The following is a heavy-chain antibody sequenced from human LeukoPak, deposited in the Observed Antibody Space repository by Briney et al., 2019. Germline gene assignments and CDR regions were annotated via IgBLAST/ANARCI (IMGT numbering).Heavy chain of an antibody. CDR3: AREGYDFWSGYPNWFDP. CDR2: IYYSGST. D-gene: IGHD3-3*01. J-gene: IGHJ5*02. Sequence: SQTLSLTCTVSGGSISSGDYYWSWIRQPPGKGLEWIGYIYYSGSTYYDPSLKSRVTISVDTSKNQFSLKLSSVTAADTAVYYCAREGYDFWSGYPNWFDPWGQGTLVTVSS. CDR1: GGSISSGDYY. V-gene: IGHV4-30-4*08.